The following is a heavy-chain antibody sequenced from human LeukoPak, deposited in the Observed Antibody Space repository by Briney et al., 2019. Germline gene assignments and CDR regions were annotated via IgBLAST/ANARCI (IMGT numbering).Heavy chain of an antibody. CDR1: GDSISSYY. CDR2: IYYSGST. Sequence: PSETLSLTCTVSGDSISSYYWSWIRQSPGKGLEWIGYIYYSGSTNYNPSLKSRVTISVDTSKNQFSLKLRPVTAADTAVYYCARGVVIAPQTFDYWGQGTLVTVSS. CDR3: ARGVVIAPQTFDY. V-gene: IGHV4-59*01. D-gene: IGHD2-21*01. J-gene: IGHJ4*02.